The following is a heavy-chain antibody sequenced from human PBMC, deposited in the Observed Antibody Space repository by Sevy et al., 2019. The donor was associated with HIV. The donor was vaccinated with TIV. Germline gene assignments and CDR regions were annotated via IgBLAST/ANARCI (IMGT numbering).Heavy chain of an antibody. Sequence: GGSLRLSCAASGFTFSSYWMSWVRQAPGKGLEWVATMKQDGSEKYYVDSVKGRFTISRDNAKNSLYLQMHSLRAEDTAVYYCARSPPYSSGWYGIDYWGQGTLVTVSS. CDR1: GFTFSSYW. V-gene: IGHV3-7*01. CDR3: ARSPPYSSGWYGIDY. CDR2: MKQDGSEK. D-gene: IGHD6-19*01. J-gene: IGHJ4*02.